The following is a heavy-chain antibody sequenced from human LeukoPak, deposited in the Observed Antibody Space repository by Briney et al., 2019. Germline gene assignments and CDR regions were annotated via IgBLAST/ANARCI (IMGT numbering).Heavy chain of an antibody. D-gene: IGHD3-9*01. J-gene: IGHJ5*02. Sequence: RASVKVSCKASGYTFTSYGISWVRQPPGQGLEWMGWISAYNGNTNYAQKLQGRVTMTTDTSTSTAYMELRSLRSDDTAVYYCARFFDYDILTGSFDPWGQGTLVTVSS. CDR2: ISAYNGNT. CDR3: ARFFDYDILTGSFDP. CDR1: GYTFTSYG. V-gene: IGHV1-18*04.